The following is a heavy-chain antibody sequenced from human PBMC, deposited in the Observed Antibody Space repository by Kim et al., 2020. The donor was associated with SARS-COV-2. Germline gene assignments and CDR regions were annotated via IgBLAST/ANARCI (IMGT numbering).Heavy chain of an antibody. J-gene: IGHJ4*02. CDR1: GGSISSYY. CDR3: ARVKRGITDPYFDY. Sequence: SETLSLTCTVSGGSISSYYWSWIRQPPGKGLEWIGYIYYSGSTNYNPSLKSRVTISVDTSKNQFSLKLSSVTAADTAVYYCARVKRGITDPYFDYWGQGTLVTVSS. V-gene: IGHV4-59*13. CDR2: IYYSGST. D-gene: IGHD3-10*01.